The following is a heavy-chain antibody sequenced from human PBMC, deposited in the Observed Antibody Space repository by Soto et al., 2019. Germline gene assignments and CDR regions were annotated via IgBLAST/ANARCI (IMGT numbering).Heavy chain of an antibody. CDR3: AHCSGGSCHSDGFDI. Sequence: EVQLLESGGGLVQPGGSLRLSCAASGFTFSSYSMIWVRQAPGKGLEWVSAISRSSDNILYADSVKGRFTISRDNSKNTLYLQMNSLRAEDTAVYYCAHCSGGSCHSDGFDIWGQGTMVTVSS. D-gene: IGHD2-15*01. CDR1: GFTFSSYS. V-gene: IGHV3-23*01. J-gene: IGHJ3*02. CDR2: ISRSSDNI.